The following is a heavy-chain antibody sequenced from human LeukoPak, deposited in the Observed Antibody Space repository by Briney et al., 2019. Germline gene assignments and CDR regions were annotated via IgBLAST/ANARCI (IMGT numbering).Heavy chain of an antibody. J-gene: IGHJ6*02. D-gene: IGHD6-13*01. V-gene: IGHV3-23*01. CDR2: ISGSGGST. CDR1: GFTFSSYA. CDR3: AKDGSIAAAGMGYYYYGMDV. Sequence: GGSLRLSCAASGFTFSSYAMSWVRQAPGKGLEWVSAISGSGGSTYYADSVKGRFTISRDNSKNTMYLQMKSLRAEDTAVYYCAKDGSIAAAGMGYYYYGMDVWGQGTTVTVSS.